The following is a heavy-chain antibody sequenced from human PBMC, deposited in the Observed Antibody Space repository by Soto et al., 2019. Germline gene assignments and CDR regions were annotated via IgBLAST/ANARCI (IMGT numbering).Heavy chain of an antibody. V-gene: IGHV1-18*04. Sequence: ASVKVSCKASGYTFTSNSIGWVRQAPGQGLEWMGWINVYNGNTKYAQQLQGRVTLTTDTSTSTAYMDLRSLRSDDTAVYYCAKSFSSNWYGYFDYWGQGSLVTVSS. CDR1: GYTFTSNS. D-gene: IGHD6-13*01. CDR2: INVYNGNT. CDR3: AKSFSSNWYGYFDY. J-gene: IGHJ4*02.